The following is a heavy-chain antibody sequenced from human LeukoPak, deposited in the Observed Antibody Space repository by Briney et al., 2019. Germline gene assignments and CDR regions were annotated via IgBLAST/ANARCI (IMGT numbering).Heavy chain of an antibody. CDR2: IYYSGST. V-gene: IGHV4-59*01. Sequence: SETLSLTCTVSGGSISSYYWRWIRQPPGKGLEWVAYIYYSGSTNYYPSLTSRVTISVDTSKNQFSLKLSSVTAADTAVYYCARVSLPNHCSSTSCYVDNWFDPWGQGTLVTVSS. CDR1: GGSISSYY. D-gene: IGHD2-2*01. J-gene: IGHJ5*02. CDR3: ARVSLPNHCSSTSCYVDNWFDP.